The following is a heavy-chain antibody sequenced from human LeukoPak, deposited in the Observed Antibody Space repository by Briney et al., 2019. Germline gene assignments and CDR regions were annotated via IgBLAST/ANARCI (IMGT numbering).Heavy chain of an antibody. V-gene: IGHV7-4-1*02. CDR2: INTDTGNP. D-gene: IGHD3-22*01. J-gene: IGHJ6*02. CDR1: GDTSTRYA. CDR3: ARNYDTSYYFYGVDV. Sequence: ASVKVSCKASGDTSTRYAMNWVRQAPGQGLEWMGWINTDTGNPTYAQGFTGRFVFSLDTSVSTAYLQISSLKAEDTAVYYCARNYDTSYYFYGVDVWGQGTTVTVSS.